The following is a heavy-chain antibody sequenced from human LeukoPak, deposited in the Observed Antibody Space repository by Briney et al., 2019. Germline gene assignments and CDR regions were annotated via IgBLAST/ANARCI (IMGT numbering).Heavy chain of an antibody. CDR2: ISYDGSNK. D-gene: IGHD2-2*03. CDR3: AMDRGY. Sequence: GGTLRLSCAASGFTFSSYAMHWVRQAPGKGLEWVAVISYDGSNKYYADSVKGRFTISRDNSKNTVYLQMDSLRAEDTAVYFCAMDRGYWGQGTLVTVSS. V-gene: IGHV3-30*04. CDR1: GFTFSSYA. J-gene: IGHJ4*02.